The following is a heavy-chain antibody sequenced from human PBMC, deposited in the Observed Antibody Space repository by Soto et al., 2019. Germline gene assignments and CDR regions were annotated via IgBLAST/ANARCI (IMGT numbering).Heavy chain of an antibody. V-gene: IGHV1-3*01. Sequence: ASVKVSCKASGYRFTSYGIGWVRQAPGQGLEWMGWINAGNGNTKYSQKFQGRVTITRDTSASTAYMELSSLRSEDTAVYYCARGPGGPDGPGDYWGQGTLVTVSS. CDR3: ARGPGGPDGPGDY. CDR1: GYRFTSYG. CDR2: INAGNGNT. D-gene: IGHD2-15*01. J-gene: IGHJ4*02.